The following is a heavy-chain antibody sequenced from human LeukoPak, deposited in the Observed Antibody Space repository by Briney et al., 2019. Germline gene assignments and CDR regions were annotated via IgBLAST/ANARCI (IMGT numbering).Heavy chain of an antibody. V-gene: IGHV4-39*07. CDR2: IYYSGST. J-gene: IGHJ4*02. CDR1: GGSISSSSYY. Sequence: TLSLTCTVSGGSISSSSYYWGWIRQPPGKGLEWIGSIYYSGSTYYNPSLKSRVTISVDTSKNQFSLKLGSVTAADTAVYYCARDGTIAAAGKYVFVYWGQGTLVTVSS. D-gene: IGHD6-13*01. CDR3: ARDGTIAAAGKYVFVY.